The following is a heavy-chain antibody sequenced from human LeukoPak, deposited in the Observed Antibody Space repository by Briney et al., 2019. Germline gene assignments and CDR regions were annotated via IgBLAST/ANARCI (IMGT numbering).Heavy chain of an antibody. CDR2: ISSSSSYI. D-gene: IGHD3-10*01. J-gene: IGHJ6*02. CDR1: GFTFRSYS. CDR3: ANAEMRFGELSRYGMDV. Sequence: GGSLRLSCAASGFTFRSYSMIWVRQATGQGLEGVSAISSSSSYISYVDSVKVSFTVSRDNDKTSLYLQMNRLRAADEAVYFSANAEMRFGELSRYGMDVWGQGTTVTVSS. V-gene: IGHV3-21*01.